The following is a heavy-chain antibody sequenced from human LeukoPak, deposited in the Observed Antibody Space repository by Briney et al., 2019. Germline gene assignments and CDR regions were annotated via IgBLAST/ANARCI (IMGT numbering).Heavy chain of an antibody. CDR3: ARAGHGRGSFRLWFDP. V-gene: IGHV6-1*01. D-gene: IGHD2-8*01. CDR2: TYYRSKWYN. CDR1: GDSVSSNSAA. J-gene: IGHJ5*02. Sequence: SQTLSLTCAISGDSVSSNSAAWNWIRQSPSRGLEWLGRTYYRSKWYNDYAVSVKSRIIINPDTSKTPFSLQLSSVTAADTAVYYCARAGHGRGSFRLWFDPRGQGTLVTVSS.